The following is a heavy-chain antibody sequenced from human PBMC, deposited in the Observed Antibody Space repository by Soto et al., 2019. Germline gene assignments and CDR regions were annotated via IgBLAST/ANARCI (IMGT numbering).Heavy chain of an antibody. CDR2: ITSSGSTI. Sequence: GGSLRLSCVASGFTFSDYYMSWIRQAPWRGLEWILYITSSGSTIHYADSVKGRFTISRDNAKNPLYLQMNSLRAEDTAVYYCARAGGRRGSGCYYNWFDPWGQGTLVTVSS. V-gene: IGHV3-11*01. J-gene: IGHJ5*02. CDR1: GFTFSDYY. D-gene: IGHD3-10*01. CDR3: ARAGGRRGSGCYYNWFDP.